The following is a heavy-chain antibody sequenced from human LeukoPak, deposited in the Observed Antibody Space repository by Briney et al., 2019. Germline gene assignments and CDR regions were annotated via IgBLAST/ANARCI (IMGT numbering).Heavy chain of an antibody. J-gene: IGHJ4*02. D-gene: IGHD3-3*01. Sequence: GGSLRLSCTASGFTFGDYAVSWFRQAPGKGLEWVGFIRSKAYGGTTEYAASVKGRFTISRDDSKSIAYLQMNSLKTEDTAVYYCTRTPRLRFLEWLPADYWGQGTLVTVSS. CDR3: TRTPRLRFLEWLPADY. CDR1: GFTFGDYA. V-gene: IGHV3-49*03. CDR2: IRSKAYGGTT.